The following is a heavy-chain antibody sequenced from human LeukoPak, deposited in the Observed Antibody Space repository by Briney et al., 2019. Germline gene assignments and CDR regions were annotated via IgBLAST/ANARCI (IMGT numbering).Heavy chain of an antibody. V-gene: IGHV3-74*01. D-gene: IGHD3-22*01. Sequence: GGSLRLSCLGSGFTFSRYWMHWVRQAPGRGLVWVSRINGDGSGIRYADSVKGRFTNSRDNAKNTLYLQMNSLRAEDTAVYYCARDYDSSGYYSFQHWGQGTLVTVSS. CDR1: GFTFSRYW. CDR3: ARDYDSSGYYSFQH. CDR2: INGDGSGI. J-gene: IGHJ1*01.